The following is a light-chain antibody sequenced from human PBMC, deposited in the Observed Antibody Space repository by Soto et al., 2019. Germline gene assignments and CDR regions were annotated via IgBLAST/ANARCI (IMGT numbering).Light chain of an antibody. CDR2: GAS. CDR3: QQYNSWPWT. Sequence: EIVMTQSPATLSVSLGERATLSCRASQSVSSNLAWYQLKPGQAPRLLIYGASTRATGFPARFSGSGSGTEFTLTISSLQSEDFAVYYCQQYNSWPWTFGQGTKVDIK. V-gene: IGKV3-15*01. CDR1: QSVSSN. J-gene: IGKJ1*01.